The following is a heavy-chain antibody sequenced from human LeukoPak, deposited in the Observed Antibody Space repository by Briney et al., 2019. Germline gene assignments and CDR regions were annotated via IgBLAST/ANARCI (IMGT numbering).Heavy chain of an antibody. CDR2: IIPIFGTA. CDR1: GGTFSSYA. D-gene: IGHD3-10*01. J-gene: IGHJ5*02. V-gene: IGHV1-69*06. Sequence: SVKVSCKASGGTFSSYAISWVRQAPGQGLEWMGGIIPIFGTANYAQKFQGRVTITADKSTSTAYMELSSLRSEDTAVYYCASWVPFSGGDWFDPWGQGTLVTVSS. CDR3: ASWVPFSGGDWFDP.